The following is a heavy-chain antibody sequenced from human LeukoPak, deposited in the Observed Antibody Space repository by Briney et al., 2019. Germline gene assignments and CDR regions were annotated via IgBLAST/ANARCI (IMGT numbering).Heavy chain of an antibody. V-gene: IGHV1-8*02. CDR2: MNPNSGNT. J-gene: IGHJ4*02. CDR3: ARGPLWELLRY. D-gene: IGHD1-26*01. Sequence: GASVKVSCTASGYTFSNYGFSWVRQATGQGLEWMGWMNPNSGNTGYAQKFQGRVTMTRNTSISTAYMELSSLRSEDTAVYYCARGPLWELLRYWGQGTLVTVSS. CDR1: GYTFSNYG.